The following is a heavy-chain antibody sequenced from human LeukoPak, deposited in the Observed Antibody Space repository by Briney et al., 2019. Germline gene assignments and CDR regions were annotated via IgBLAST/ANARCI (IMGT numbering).Heavy chain of an antibody. Sequence: SVKVSCKAPGGTFSSYAISWVRQAPGQGLEWMGGIIPIFGTANYAQKFQGRVTITTDESTSTAYMELSSLRSEDTAVYYCASGGSSYCGGDCYSTFDYWGQGTLVTVSS. V-gene: IGHV1-69*05. CDR1: GGTFSSYA. J-gene: IGHJ4*02. CDR2: IIPIFGTA. CDR3: ASGGSSYCGGDCYSTFDY. D-gene: IGHD2-21*02.